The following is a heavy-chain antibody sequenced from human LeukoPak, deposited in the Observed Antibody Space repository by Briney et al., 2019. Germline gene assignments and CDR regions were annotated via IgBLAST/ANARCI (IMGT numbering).Heavy chain of an antibody. CDR1: GFTFSSYG. J-gene: IGHJ6*03. Sequence: QPGRSLRLSCAASGFTFSSYGMHWVRQAPGKGLEWVSAISGSGGSTYYADSVKGRFTISRDNSKNTLYLQMNSLRAEDTAVYYCAKGPTSRHLTGYRSGDYYYMDVWGKGTTVTVSS. V-gene: IGHV3-23*01. CDR2: ISGSGGST. D-gene: IGHD3-9*01. CDR3: AKGPTSRHLTGYRSGDYYYMDV.